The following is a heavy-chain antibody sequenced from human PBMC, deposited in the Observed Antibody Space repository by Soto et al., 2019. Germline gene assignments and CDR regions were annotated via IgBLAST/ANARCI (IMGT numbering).Heavy chain of an antibody. V-gene: IGHV2-5*02. CDR1: GFSLSTSGVG. D-gene: IGHD6-13*01. CDR2: IYWAADK. Sequence: QITLKESGPTLVKPTQTLTLTCTFSGFSLSTSGVGVGWIRQPPGKALDWLALIYWAADKRYSPSLKSRLTLTNDTSKSGVVLTMSNMYPVDTATYYCAHTLETAARWYVDYWGQGTLVTVSS. J-gene: IGHJ4*02. CDR3: AHTLETAARWYVDY.